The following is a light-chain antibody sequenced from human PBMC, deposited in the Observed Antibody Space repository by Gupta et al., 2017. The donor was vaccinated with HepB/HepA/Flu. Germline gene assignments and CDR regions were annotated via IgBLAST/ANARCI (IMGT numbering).Light chain of an antibody. V-gene: IGLV1-44*01. CDR1: SSNIGSNT. Sequence: QPVLTQPPSASGMPRQSVAIAWSGSSSNIGSNTVHWYQQLQATAPKLLIISNNQRPSGVVDRCSSATSGTSASLAISGVQSEDDGDDYCCVWYASMIGVVFGAGTTLTVL. J-gene: IGLJ2*01. CDR2: SNN. CDR3: CVWYASMIGVV.